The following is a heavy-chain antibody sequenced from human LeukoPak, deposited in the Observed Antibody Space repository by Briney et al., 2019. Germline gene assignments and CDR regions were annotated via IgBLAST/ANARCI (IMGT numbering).Heavy chain of an antibody. V-gene: IGHV3-30*18. CDR3: AKVNYYGSGSYRFYYYGLDV. CDR2: ISYDGSNK. Sequence: PGGSLRLPCAASGFTFSNYGMRWVRQAPGKGLEWVAVISYDGSNKYYADSVKGRFTISRDNSKNTLYLQMNSLRAGDTAVYYCAKVNYYGSGSYRFYYYGLDVWGKGTTVTVSS. J-gene: IGHJ6*04. D-gene: IGHD3-10*01. CDR1: GFTFSNYG.